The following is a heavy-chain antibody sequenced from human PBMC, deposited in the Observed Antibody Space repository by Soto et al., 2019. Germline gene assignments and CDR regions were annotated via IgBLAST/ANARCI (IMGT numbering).Heavy chain of an antibody. CDR3: ARARTGDY. J-gene: IGHJ4*02. Sequence: EVQLVESGGGLVQPGGSLRLSCAASGFPFWTFEMNWVRQAPGKGLEWVSYISSSGNNINYADSVKGRFTISSDNAKNSLSLQMNSLRADDSAVYYCARARTGDYWGQGTLVTVSS. CDR2: ISSSGNNI. V-gene: IGHV3-48*03. D-gene: IGHD4-17*01. CDR1: GFPFWTFE.